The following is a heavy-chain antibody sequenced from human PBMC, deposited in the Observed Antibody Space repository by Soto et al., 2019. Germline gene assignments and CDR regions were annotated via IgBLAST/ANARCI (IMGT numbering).Heavy chain of an antibody. CDR1: GYSISSGYY. J-gene: IGHJ5*02. V-gene: IGHV4-38-2*01. D-gene: IGHD6-13*01. CDR2: IYHSGST. CDR3: ASIAAAGKFSA. Sequence: ETLSLTCAVSGYSISSGYYWGWIRQPPGKGLEWIGSIYHSGSTYYNPSLKSRVTISVDTSKNQFSLKLSSVTAADTAVYYCASIAAAGKFSAWGQGTLVTVS.